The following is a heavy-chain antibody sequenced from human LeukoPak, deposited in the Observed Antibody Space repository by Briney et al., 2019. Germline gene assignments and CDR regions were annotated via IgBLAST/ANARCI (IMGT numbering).Heavy chain of an antibody. V-gene: IGHV3-53*01. CDR2: IYSAGST. CDR3: ARMLTALAGPFDS. D-gene: IGHD6-19*01. Sequence: GGSRRLSCVASGFTTSNSHMSWVRQAPGKGLEWVSLIYSAGSTYYADSVKGRFTISRDNAKNTLYLQMNSLRTEDTAVYYCARMLTALAGPFDSWGQGALVIVSS. J-gene: IGHJ4*01. CDR1: GFTTSNSH.